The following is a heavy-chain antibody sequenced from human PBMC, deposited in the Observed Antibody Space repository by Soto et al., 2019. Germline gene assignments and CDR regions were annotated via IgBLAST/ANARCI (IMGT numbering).Heavy chain of an antibody. J-gene: IGHJ4*02. Sequence: EVQLLESGGGLVQPGGSLRLSCAASTNTFNIYAMSWVLQAPGMGLEWVSAIKSGGSTYYADSLKGRFTISRDDAKNTLHLQMNSLRAGDTDVYYCAKSPTMVRGLIFDSWGQGTLVTVSS. V-gene: IGHV3-23*01. D-gene: IGHD3-10*01. CDR3: AKSPTMVRGLIFDS. CDR1: TNTFNIYA. CDR2: IKSGGST.